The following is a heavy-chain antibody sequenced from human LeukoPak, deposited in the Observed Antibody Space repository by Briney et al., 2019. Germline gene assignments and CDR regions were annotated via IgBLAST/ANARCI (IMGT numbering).Heavy chain of an antibody. D-gene: IGHD2-2*01. V-gene: IGHV4-39*07. J-gene: IGHJ3*02. CDR1: GGSISSGDYY. CDR2: INHSGST. CDR3: AGYCSSTSCYASAFDI. Sequence: SETLSLTCTVSGGSISSGDYYWSWIRQPPGKGLEWIGEINHSGSTNYNPSLKSRVTISVETSKNQFSLKLSSVTAADTAVYYCAGYCSSTSCYASAFDIWGQGTMVTVSS.